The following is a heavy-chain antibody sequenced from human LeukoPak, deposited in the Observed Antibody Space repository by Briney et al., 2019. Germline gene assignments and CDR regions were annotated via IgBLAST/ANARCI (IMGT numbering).Heavy chain of an antibody. Sequence: GGSLRLSCAASGFRFNNYWMTWVRQVPGKGLEWVANIKQDGSEKYYVASVKGRFTISRDNARNSLYLQMNSLRAEDTAVYYCARDRKAWDCGGDCYWRSAYYFDYWGQGTLVTVSS. D-gene: IGHD2-21*02. J-gene: IGHJ4*02. CDR3: ARDRKAWDCGGDCYWRSAYYFDY. V-gene: IGHV3-7*01. CDR2: IKQDGSEK. CDR1: GFRFNNYW.